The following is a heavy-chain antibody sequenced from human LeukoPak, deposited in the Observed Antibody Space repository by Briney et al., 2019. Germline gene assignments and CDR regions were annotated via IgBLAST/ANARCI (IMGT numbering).Heavy chain of an antibody. Sequence: GGSLRLSCAASGFTFSSYSMNWVRQAPGKGLEWVSSISSGSGYIYYADSVKGRFTIFRDNAKNSLYLQMNSLRAEDTAVYYCARDWSGSTNYWGQGTLVTVSS. CDR3: ARDWSGSTNY. D-gene: IGHD1-1*01. CDR2: ISSGSGYI. CDR1: GFTFSSYS. V-gene: IGHV3-21*01. J-gene: IGHJ4*02.